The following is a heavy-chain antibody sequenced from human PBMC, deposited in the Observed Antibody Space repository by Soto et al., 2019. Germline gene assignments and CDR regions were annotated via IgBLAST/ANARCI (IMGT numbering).Heavy chain of an antibody. D-gene: IGHD5-12*01. Sequence: ASVKVSCKASGYTFTDFYIHWVRQAPGQGLEWMGYIVPTSGGAGYTEKFLGRITMTRETSTTTAYMELSNLRFEDTAGYYCVREYSPGLFEYWGQGTLVTVSS. CDR3: VREYSPGLFEY. CDR2: IVPTSGGA. J-gene: IGHJ4*02. V-gene: IGHV1-46*01. CDR1: GYTFTDFY.